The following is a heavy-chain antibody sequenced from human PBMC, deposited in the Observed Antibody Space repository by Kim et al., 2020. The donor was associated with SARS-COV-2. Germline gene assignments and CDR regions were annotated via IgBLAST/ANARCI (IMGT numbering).Heavy chain of an antibody. CDR1: GFTFSSYA. Sequence: GGSLRLSCAASGFTFSSYAMHWVRQAPGKGLEWVAVISYDGSNKYYSDSVKGRFTISRDNSKNTLYLQMNSLRAEDTAVYYCARVPEPAGLDYYDSSGYYHDGAFDIWGQGTMVTVSS. CDR2: ISYDGSNK. V-gene: IGHV3-30-3*01. D-gene: IGHD3-22*01. J-gene: IGHJ3*02. CDR3: ARVPEPAGLDYYDSSGYYHDGAFDI.